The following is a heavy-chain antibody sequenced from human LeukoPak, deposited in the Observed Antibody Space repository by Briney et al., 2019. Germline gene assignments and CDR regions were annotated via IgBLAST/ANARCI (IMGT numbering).Heavy chain of an antibody. CDR1: GGSISSYY. D-gene: IGHD5-18*01. Sequence: KSSETLSLACTVSGGSISSYYWSWIRQPPGKGLEWIGYIYYSGSTNYNPSLKSRVTISVDTSKNQFSLKLSSVTAADTAVYYCARWGRGVTEYYFDYWGQGTLVTVSS. V-gene: IGHV4-59*01. CDR2: IYYSGST. J-gene: IGHJ4*02. CDR3: ARWGRGVTEYYFDY.